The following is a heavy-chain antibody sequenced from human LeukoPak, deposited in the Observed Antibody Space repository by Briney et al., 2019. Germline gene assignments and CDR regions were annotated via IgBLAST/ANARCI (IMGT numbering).Heavy chain of an antibody. J-gene: IGHJ5*02. D-gene: IGHD2-8*01. CDR2: INPSGGST. V-gene: IGHV1-46*01. Sequence: ASVKVSCKASGYTFTSYYMHWVRQAPGQGLEWMGIINPSGGSTSYAQKFQGRVTMTRDTSTSTVYMELSSLRSEDTAVYYCAREDDCTNGVCYWLDPWGQGTLVTVSS. CDR1: GYTFTSYY. CDR3: AREDDCTNGVCYWLDP.